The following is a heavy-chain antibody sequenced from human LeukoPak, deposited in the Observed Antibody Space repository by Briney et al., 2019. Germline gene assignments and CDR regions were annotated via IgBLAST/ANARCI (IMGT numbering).Heavy chain of an antibody. J-gene: IGHJ4*02. CDR2: ISGSGDNT. D-gene: IGHD2-15*01. CDR1: GFTFSNYA. V-gene: IGHV3-23*01. CDR3: ARSIGYCSGGSCYYFDY. Sequence: GGSLRLSCAASGFTFSNYAMSWVRQAPGKGLEWVSAISGSGDNTYYADSVKGRFTVSRDNSKNKLYVQMESLRAEDTAVYYCARSIGYCSGGSCYYFDYWGQGTLVTVSS.